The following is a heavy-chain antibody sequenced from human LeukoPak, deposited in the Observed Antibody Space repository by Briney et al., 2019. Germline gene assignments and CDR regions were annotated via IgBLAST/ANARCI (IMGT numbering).Heavy chain of an antibody. J-gene: IGHJ4*02. CDR3: ARDAAGLLDH. CDR1: GYSFTTFP. V-gene: IGHV1-3*04. Sequence: GASVKVSCKASGYSFTTFPIHWVRQAPGQAPEWVGWIHTGNGDTKYSQAFQDRVTTARDTSATTAFMELSSLRSEDTAVYYCARDAAGLLDHWGQGTLVTVSS. D-gene: IGHD6-25*01. CDR2: IHTGNGDT.